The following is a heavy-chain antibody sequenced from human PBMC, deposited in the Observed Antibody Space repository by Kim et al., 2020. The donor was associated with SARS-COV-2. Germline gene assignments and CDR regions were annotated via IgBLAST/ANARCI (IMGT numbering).Heavy chain of an antibody. V-gene: IGHV4-31*03. D-gene: IGHD6-6*01. Sequence: SETLSLTCTVSGGSISSGGYYWSWIRQHPGKGLEWIGYIYYSGSTYYNPSLKSRVTISVDTSKNQFSLKLSSVTAADTAVYYCARGIAARPVWFDPWGQGTLVTVSS. CDR2: IYYSGST. J-gene: IGHJ5*02. CDR1: GGSISSGGYY. CDR3: ARGIAARPVWFDP.